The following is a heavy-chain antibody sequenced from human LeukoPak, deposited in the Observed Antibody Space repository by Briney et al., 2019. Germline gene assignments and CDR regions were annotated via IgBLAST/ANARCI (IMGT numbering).Heavy chain of an antibody. Sequence: GASVKVSCKASGYTFTSYGISWVRQAPGQGLEWMGWISAYNGNTNYAQKLQGRVTMTTDTSTSTAYMELRSLKSDDTAVYYCARVVPALRNWFDPWGQGTLVIVSS. CDR1: GYTFTSYG. CDR3: ARVVPALRNWFDP. V-gene: IGHV1-18*01. CDR2: ISAYNGNT. J-gene: IGHJ5*02. D-gene: IGHD2-2*01.